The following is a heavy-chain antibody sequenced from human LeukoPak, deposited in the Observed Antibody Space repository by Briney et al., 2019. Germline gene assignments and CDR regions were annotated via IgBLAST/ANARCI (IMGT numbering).Heavy chain of an antibody. Sequence: GGSLRLSCAASGFTFSSYAMDWVRQAPGEGLEWVAVISYDGSNKYYADSVKGRFTISRDNSKNTLYLQMNSLRAEDTAVYYCAIDLRYYYDSSGYYYPDYWGQGTLVTVSS. V-gene: IGHV3-30*04. CDR3: AIDLRYYYDSSGYYYPDY. D-gene: IGHD3-22*01. CDR1: GFTFSSYA. CDR2: ISYDGSNK. J-gene: IGHJ4*02.